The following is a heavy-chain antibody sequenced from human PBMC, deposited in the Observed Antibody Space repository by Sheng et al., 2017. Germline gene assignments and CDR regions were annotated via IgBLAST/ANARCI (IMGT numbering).Heavy chain of an antibody. V-gene: IGHV3-21*01. Sequence: EVQLVESGGGLVKPGGSLRLSCATSGFSFSDYSMNWVRQAPGKGLEWVSYISSSSTYINYAESVKGRFTISRDNAKNSLYLQMNSLRAEDTAVYYCARGTRLDTGILILWGQ. CDR1: GFSFSDYS. D-gene: IGHD5-18*01. J-gene: IGHJ3*01. CDR3: ARGTRLDTGILIL. CDR2: ISSSSTYI.